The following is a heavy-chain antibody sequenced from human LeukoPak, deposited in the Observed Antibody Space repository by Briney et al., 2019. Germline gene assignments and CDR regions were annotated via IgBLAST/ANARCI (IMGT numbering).Heavy chain of an antibody. V-gene: IGHV1-2*06. Sequence: ASVKVSCKASGYTFTGYFMHWVRQAPGQGLEWMGRINPNSGDTNYAQNFQGRVTMTRDTSISTAYMELSRLRPDDTAVYYCARDLSSTSNWELDYWGQGTLVPVSS. CDR3: ARDLSSTSNWELDY. CDR1: GYTFTGYF. J-gene: IGHJ4*02. D-gene: IGHD7-27*01. CDR2: INPNSGDT.